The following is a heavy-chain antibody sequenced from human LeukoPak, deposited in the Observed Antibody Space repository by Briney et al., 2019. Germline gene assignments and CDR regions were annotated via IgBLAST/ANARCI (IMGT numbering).Heavy chain of an antibody. CDR2: IWYDGSKI. Sequence: PGGSLRLSCAASGFTFNTYGMHWVRQAPGKGLEWLALIWYDGSKIYYADSVKGRFTISRDNSKNTLYLQMNSLRAEDTAVYYCARELQYFDISTGYSAFDYWGQGTLVTVSS. V-gene: IGHV3-33*01. D-gene: IGHD3-9*01. CDR3: ARELQYFDISTGYSAFDY. CDR1: GFTFNTYG. J-gene: IGHJ4*02.